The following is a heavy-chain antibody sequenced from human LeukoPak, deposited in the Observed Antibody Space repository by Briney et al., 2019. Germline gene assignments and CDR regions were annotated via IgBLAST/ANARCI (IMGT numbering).Heavy chain of an antibody. D-gene: IGHD6-13*01. CDR2: ISYDGSNK. CDR1: GFTFSSYG. V-gene: IGHV3-30*18. J-gene: IGHJ4*02. CDR3: AKDLDVVSSSSWYFDY. Sequence: GGSLRLSCAASGFTFSSYGTHWVRQAPGKGLEWVAVISYDGSNKYYADSVKGRFTISRDNSKNTLYLQMNSLRAEDTAVYYCAKDLDVVSSSSWYFDYWGQETLVTVSS.